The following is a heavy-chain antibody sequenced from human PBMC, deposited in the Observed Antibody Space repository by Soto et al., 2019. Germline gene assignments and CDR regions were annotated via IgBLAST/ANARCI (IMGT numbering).Heavy chain of an antibody. CDR2: IDHTGRT. Sequence: QVQLQQWGAGLLKPSETLSLTCAVYGGSFNAYHWNWIRQSPGKGLEWIGEIDHTGRTNYNPSLKSRVTMSVDTSKYQFSLMLKSVTAADTAVYYCARSMSDGSAPHWGFDYWGRGTRVTVSS. CDR3: ARSMSDGSAPHWGFDY. V-gene: IGHV4-34*01. J-gene: IGHJ4*02. CDR1: GGSFNAYH. D-gene: IGHD3-22*01.